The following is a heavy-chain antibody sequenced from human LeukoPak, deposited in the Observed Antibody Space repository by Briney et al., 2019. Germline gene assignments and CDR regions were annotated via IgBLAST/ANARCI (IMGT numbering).Heavy chain of an antibody. CDR1: GGTFSSYA. CDR2: IIPIFGTA. Sequence: ASVKVSCKASGGTFSSYAISWVRQAPGQGLEWMGGIIPIFGTANYAQKFQGRVTITADESTSTAYMELSSLRSEDTAVYYCARDLVSSSSPTFDIWGQGTMVTVCS. J-gene: IGHJ3*02. CDR3: ARDLVSSSSPTFDI. V-gene: IGHV1-69*01. D-gene: IGHD6-6*01.